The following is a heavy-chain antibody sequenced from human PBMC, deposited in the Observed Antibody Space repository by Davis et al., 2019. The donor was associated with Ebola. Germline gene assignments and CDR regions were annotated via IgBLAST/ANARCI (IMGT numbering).Heavy chain of an antibody. J-gene: IGHJ4*02. D-gene: IGHD4-17*01. CDR3: ARHDYGDYHFDY. Sequence: PSETLSLTCTVSGGSISSSSYYWGWIRQPPGKGLEWIGSIYYSGSTYYNPSLKSRVTISVDTSKNQFSLKLSSVTAADTAVYYCARHDYGDYHFDYWGQGTLVTVSS. CDR2: IYYSGST. CDR1: GGSISSSSYY. V-gene: IGHV4-39*01.